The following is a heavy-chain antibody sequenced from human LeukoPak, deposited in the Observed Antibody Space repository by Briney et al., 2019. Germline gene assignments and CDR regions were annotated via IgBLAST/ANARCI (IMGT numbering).Heavy chain of an antibody. CDR1: GFSFNIYA. CDR2: ISGSGANT. D-gene: IGHD3-10*01. Sequence: PGGSLRLSCAASGFSFNIYAMSWVRQAPGKGLEWVSSISGSGANTYYANSVKGRFTVYRDNSKNTLYLQVNNLRVEDTAIYYCAKHLGAHNFDYWGQGTLVTVSS. V-gene: IGHV3-23*01. CDR3: AKHLGAHNFDY. J-gene: IGHJ4*02.